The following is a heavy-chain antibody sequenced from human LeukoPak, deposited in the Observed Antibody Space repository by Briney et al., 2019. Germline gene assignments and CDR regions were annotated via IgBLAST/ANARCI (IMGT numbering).Heavy chain of an antibody. Sequence: ASVKVSFKASGYTFTIYYMHWVRQAPGQGLEWMGMINPTGGSTSYAQKFQGRVTMTRDTSTSTVYMELSSLRSEDTAVYYCTRSQYYGMDVWGQGTTVTVSS. CDR1: GYTFTIYY. V-gene: IGHV1-46*01. J-gene: IGHJ6*02. CDR3: TRSQYYGMDV. CDR2: INPTGGST.